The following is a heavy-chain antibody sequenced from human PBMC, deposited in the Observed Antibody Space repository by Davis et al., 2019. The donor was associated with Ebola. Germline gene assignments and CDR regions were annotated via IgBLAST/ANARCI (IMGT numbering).Heavy chain of an antibody. V-gene: IGHV1-69*13. Sequence: SVKVSCKASGGTFSSYAISWVRQAPGQGLEWMGGIIPIFGTANYAQKFQGRVTITADESTSTAYMELSSLRSEDTAVYYCARETSSGYQYYYYYMDVWGKGTTVTVSS. CDR2: IIPIFGTA. CDR1: GGTFSSYA. D-gene: IGHD3-22*01. CDR3: ARETSSGYQYYYYYMDV. J-gene: IGHJ6*03.